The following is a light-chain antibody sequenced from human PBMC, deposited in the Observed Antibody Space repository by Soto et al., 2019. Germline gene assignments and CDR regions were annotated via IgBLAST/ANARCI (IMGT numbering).Light chain of an antibody. Sequence: QSALTQPASVSGSPGQSITISCTGTGSDVGRYNLVSWYQQHPGNAPKLVIYEDTKRPAGTSSRFSGSKSANTASLTVSGLQAEDEADYYCCSYAGGNNWVFGGGTKLTVL. J-gene: IGLJ3*02. V-gene: IGLV2-23*01. CDR3: CSYAGGNNWV. CDR2: EDT. CDR1: GSDVGRYNL.